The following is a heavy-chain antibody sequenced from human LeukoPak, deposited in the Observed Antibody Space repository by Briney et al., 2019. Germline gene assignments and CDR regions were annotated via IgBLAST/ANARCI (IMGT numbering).Heavy chain of an antibody. D-gene: IGHD5-24*01. CDR1: GYTLTELS. CDR2: FDPEDGET. CDR3: ATGRDGYKSLYYYYYYMDV. Sequence: ASVKVSCKVSGYTLTELSMHWVRQAPGKGLEWMGGFDPEDGETIYAQKFQGRVTMTEDTSTDTAYMELSSLGSEDTAVYYCATGRDGYKSLYYYYYYMDVWGKGTTVTVSS. V-gene: IGHV1-24*01. J-gene: IGHJ6*03.